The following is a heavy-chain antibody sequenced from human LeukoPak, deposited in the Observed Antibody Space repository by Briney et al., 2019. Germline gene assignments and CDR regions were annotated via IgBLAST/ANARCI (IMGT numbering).Heavy chain of an antibody. CDR1: GFTFDDYV. V-gene: IGHV3-43D*04. CDR2: ISWDGDTT. Sequence: GGSLRLSCEACGFTFDDYVMHWDRQAPGKGLEWVSLISWDGDTTYYADSVKGRFTISRDNRKDSLYLQMNSLRAEDTALYYCAKDFSTSWLYYFGMDVWGKGTTVTVSS. J-gene: IGHJ6*04. CDR3: AKDFSTSWLYYFGMDV. D-gene: IGHD6-13*01.